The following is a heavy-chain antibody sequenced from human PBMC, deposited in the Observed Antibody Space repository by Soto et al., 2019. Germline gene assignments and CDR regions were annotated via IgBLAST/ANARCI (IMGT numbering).Heavy chain of an antibody. V-gene: IGHV1-46*01. Sequence: GASVKVSCKASGYTFIGYYLHWVRQAPGQGLEWMGIINPSGGSTTYGQKFQGRVTMTRDTSTSTVYMELSSLRSEDTAVYYCARGGAYDYYAMDVWGQGTTVTVSS. J-gene: IGHJ6*02. CDR1: GYTFIGYY. CDR3: ARGGAYDYYAMDV. CDR2: INPSGGST. D-gene: IGHD2-15*01.